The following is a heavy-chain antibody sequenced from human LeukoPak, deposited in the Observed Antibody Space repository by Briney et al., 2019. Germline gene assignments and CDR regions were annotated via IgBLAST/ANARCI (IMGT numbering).Heavy chain of an antibody. J-gene: IGHJ4*02. CDR3: AKDTPRLPYCSGGSCYS. CDR1: GFTFSRYA. Sequence: GGSLRLSCAASGFTFSRYAMSWVRQAPGKGLEWVSAISGSGVSTYYADSVKGGFTISRDNSKNTLYLQMNSLRAEDTAVYYCAKDTPRLPYCSGGSCYSWGQGTLVTVSS. V-gene: IGHV3-23*01. D-gene: IGHD2-15*01. CDR2: ISGSGVST.